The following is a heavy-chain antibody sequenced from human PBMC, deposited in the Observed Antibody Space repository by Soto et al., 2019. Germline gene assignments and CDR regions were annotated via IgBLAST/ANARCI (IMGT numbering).Heavy chain of an antibody. CDR2: IYYSGST. CDR1: GGSISSSSYY. CDR3: ARNPGNWAYYDYYYGMDV. D-gene: IGHD3-10*01. J-gene: IGHJ6*02. V-gene: IGHV4-39*01. Sequence: SETLSLTCTVSGGSISSSSYYWGWIRQPPGKGLEWIGSIYYSGSTYYNPSLKSRVTISVDTSKNQFSLKLSSVTAADTAVYYCARNPGNWAYYDYYYGMDVWGQGTTVT.